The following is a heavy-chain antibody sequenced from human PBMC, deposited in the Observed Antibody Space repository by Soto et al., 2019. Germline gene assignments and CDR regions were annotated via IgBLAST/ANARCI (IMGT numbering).Heavy chain of an antibody. D-gene: IGHD2-15*01. CDR1: GGSFSGYY. CDR3: ARGECGTDYYNGMDV. V-gene: IGHV4-34*01. Sequence: SETLSLTCAVYGGSFSGYYWSWIRQPPGKGLEWIGEINHSGSTNYNPSLKSRVTISVDTSKNQFSLKLSSVTAADTAVYYCARGECGTDYYNGMDVWGQGTTVTSP. J-gene: IGHJ6*02. CDR2: INHSGST.